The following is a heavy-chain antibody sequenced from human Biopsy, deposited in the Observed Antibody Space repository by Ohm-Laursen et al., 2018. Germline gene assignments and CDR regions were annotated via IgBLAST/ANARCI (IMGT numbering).Heavy chain of an antibody. V-gene: IGHV4-59*02. D-gene: IGHD4-11*01. J-gene: IGHJ6*02. CDR2: IYYSVMT. CDR1: SDSVTKYY. Sequence: SDTLSLTCAVSSDSVTKYYWSRIRQPPGKGLEWIGHIYYSVMTNYNPSLQSRVSISVDTSRNQVSLTLSSVTAADTAVYYCARDSGILNYGNFKYYHYYGMDVWGQGTKVTVSS. CDR3: ARDSGILNYGNFKYYHYYGMDV.